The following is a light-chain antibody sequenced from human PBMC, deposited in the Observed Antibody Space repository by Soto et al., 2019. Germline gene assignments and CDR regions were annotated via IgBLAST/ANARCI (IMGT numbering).Light chain of an antibody. CDR3: SSFTSKSTLI. J-gene: IGLJ2*01. V-gene: IGLV2-14*03. CDR2: EVR. CDR1: SSDVGGYNF. Sequence: QSALTQPASVSGSPGQSITISCTGTSSDVGGYNFVSWYQQHPDKAPRLIFYEVRNRPSGIPLRFSASKSVNTASLTISGLQAEDEAHYYCSSFTSKSTLIFGGGTKLTVL.